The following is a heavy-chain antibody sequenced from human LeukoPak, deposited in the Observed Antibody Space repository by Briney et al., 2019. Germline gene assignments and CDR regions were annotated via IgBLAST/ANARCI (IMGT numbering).Heavy chain of an antibody. D-gene: IGHD3-10*01. CDR1: GFIFRNYG. CDR3: AKDFEGSRSYHCPFDY. J-gene: IGHJ4*02. CDR2: VDTSGTST. Sequence: GGSLRLSCAASGFIFRNYGMSWVRQAPGKGLEWVSAVDTSGTSTYYADSVKGRFTTSRDNSRNTVYLQMNSLGADDTAVYYCAKDFEGSRSYHCPFDYWGQGSLVTVSS. V-gene: IGHV3-23*01.